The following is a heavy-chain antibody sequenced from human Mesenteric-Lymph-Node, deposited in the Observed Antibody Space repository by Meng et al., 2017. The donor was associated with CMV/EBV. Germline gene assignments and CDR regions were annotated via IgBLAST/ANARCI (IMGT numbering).Heavy chain of an antibody. CDR1: GFTFSDYW. J-gene: IGHJ4*02. D-gene: IGHD2-2*01. CDR2: INGDGSTT. Sequence: GGSLRLSCAASGFTFSDYWMHWVRHVPGQGLVWVSHINGDGSTTSHADSVKGRFTISRDNAKNTLYLQMNSLRAEDTAVYYCAREPVRCSSTSCYTFDYWGQGTLVTVSS. V-gene: IGHV3-74*01. CDR3: AREPVRCSSTSCYTFDY.